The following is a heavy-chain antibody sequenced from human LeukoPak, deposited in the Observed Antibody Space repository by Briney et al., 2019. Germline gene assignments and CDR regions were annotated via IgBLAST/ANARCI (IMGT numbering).Heavy chain of an antibody. J-gene: IGHJ6*02. CDR1: GGSFSGYY. Sequence: KPSETLSLTCAVYGGSFSGYYWSWIRQPPGKGLEWIGEINHSGSTNYNPSLKSRVTISVDTSKNQFSLKLSSVTAADTAVYYCARHGDGGSSSAWFDYYYYGMDVWGQGTTVTVSS. CDR3: ARHGDGGSSSAWFDYYYYGMDV. CDR2: INHSGST. V-gene: IGHV4-34*01. D-gene: IGHD6-6*01.